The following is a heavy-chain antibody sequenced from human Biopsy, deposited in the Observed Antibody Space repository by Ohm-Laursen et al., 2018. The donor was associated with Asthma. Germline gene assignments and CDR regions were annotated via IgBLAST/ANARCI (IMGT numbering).Heavy chain of an antibody. V-gene: IGHV1-69*13. J-gene: IGHJ4*02. D-gene: IGHD2-2*01. Sequence: SVKDSCKTLGGTFNTYVIGWVRQAPGQGLEWMGGINSVFGTTTYPQKFQDRVTITADDSTSTVYMELSSLRSEDTAVYYCARKAGSCISRTCYSLDFWGQGTLVTVSS. CDR2: INSVFGTT. CDR1: GGTFNTYV. CDR3: ARKAGSCISRTCYSLDF.